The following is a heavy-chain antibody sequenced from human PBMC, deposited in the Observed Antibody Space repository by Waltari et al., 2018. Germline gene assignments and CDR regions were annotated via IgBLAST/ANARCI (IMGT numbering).Heavy chain of an antibody. Sequence: QLQLQESGPGLVKPSETLSLTCTVSGGSISSSSYYWGWIRQPPGKGLEWIGSIYYSGSTYYNPSLKSRVTISVDTSKNQFSLKLSSVTAADTAVYYCATLDGVNAFDIWGQGTMVTVSS. CDR2: IYYSGST. D-gene: IGHD2-21*01. CDR3: ATLDGVNAFDI. J-gene: IGHJ3*02. CDR1: GGSISSSSYY. V-gene: IGHV4-39*01.